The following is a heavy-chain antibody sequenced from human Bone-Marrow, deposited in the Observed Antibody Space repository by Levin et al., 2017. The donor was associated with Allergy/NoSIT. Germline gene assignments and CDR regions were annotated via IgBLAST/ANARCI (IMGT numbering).Heavy chain of an antibody. V-gene: IGHV4-59*01. CDR3: ARGLAYHDIWRAIAPKKYFSHMDV. CDR2: ISNSGST. CDR1: DGSISGYF. J-gene: IGHJ6*03. D-gene: IGHD3-3*01. Sequence: MSSETLSLTCTVSDGSISGYFWSWIRQPPGKGLELIGYISNSGSTSYSPSLKSRVIMSMYTSEKQFSLRLSSVTAADTAVYYCARGLAYHDIWRAIAPKKYFSHMDVWGKGTTVTVSS.